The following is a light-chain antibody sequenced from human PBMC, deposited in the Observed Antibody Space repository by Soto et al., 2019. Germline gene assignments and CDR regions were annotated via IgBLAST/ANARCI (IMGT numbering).Light chain of an antibody. V-gene: IGKV3-20*01. CDR1: QSVSSNN. CDR3: QQYGRSPFT. Sequence: EIVLTQSPGTLSLSPGERATLSCRASQSVSSNNLAWYQQRPGQAPRVVIYGASTRATGIPERFSGSGSGTDFTLTISRLEPEDFAVYNCQQYGRSPFTFGPGTKSGYQT. CDR2: GAS. J-gene: IGKJ3*01.